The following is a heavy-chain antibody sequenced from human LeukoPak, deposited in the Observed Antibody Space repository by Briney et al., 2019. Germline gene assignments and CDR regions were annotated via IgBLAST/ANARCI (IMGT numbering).Heavy chain of an antibody. CDR2: IKQDGSEK. J-gene: IGHJ6*04. CDR3: ARELGFGGVLDV. V-gene: IGHV3-7*01. CDR1: GFTFSSYS. Sequence: GGSLRLSCAASGFTFSSYSMNWVRQAPGKGLEWVANIKQDGSEKYYVDSVKGRFTISRDNAKNSLYLQMNSLRAEDTAVYYCARELGFGGVLDVWGKGTTVTISS. D-gene: IGHD3-16*01.